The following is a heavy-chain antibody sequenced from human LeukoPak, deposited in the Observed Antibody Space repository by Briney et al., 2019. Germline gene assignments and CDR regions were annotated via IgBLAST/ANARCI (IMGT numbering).Heavy chain of an antibody. CDR1: GYSFTSYW. V-gene: IGHV5-10-1*01. J-gene: IGHJ4*02. CDR3: ARTAGVPAGPFDY. CDR2: IDPSDSYT. D-gene: IGHD2-2*01. Sequence: GESLKISCEGSGYSFTSYWISWVRQMPGRGLEWMGRIDPSDSYTNYSPSFQGHVTISADKSISTAYLQWSSLKASDTAMYYCARTAGVPAGPFDYWGQGTLVTVSS.